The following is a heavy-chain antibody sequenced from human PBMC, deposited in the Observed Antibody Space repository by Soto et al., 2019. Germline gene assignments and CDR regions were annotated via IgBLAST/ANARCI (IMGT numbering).Heavy chain of an antibody. J-gene: IGHJ4*02. V-gene: IGHV3-9*01. CDR2: ISWNSGMI. D-gene: IGHD2-2*01. CDR3: TKSKEEGRQLPPGFDL. CDR1: GFTFDDYA. Sequence: PGGSLRLSCAPSGFTFDDYAMHWVRQAPGKGLEWVSGISWNSGMIDYADSVKGRFTISRDNAKKSLYLQMNSLRVEDTALYVWTKSKEEGRQLPPGFDLWGQGTLVTVSS.